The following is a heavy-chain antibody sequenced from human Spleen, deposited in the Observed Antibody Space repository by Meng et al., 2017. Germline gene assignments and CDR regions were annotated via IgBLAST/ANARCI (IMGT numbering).Heavy chain of an antibody. D-gene: IGHD3-9*01. CDR1: GGSISSNNW. Sequence: VPLARSRPGRVKPWGTLSLTSAVSGGSISSNNWWSWVRQPPGKGLEWIGEIYHSGSTNYNPSLKSRVTISVDKSKNQFSLKLSSVTAADTAVYYCARAEAYFDWLGAQSALFDYWGQGTLVTVSS. V-gene: IGHV4-4*02. CDR2: IYHSGST. J-gene: IGHJ4*02. CDR3: ARAEAYFDWLGAQSALFDY.